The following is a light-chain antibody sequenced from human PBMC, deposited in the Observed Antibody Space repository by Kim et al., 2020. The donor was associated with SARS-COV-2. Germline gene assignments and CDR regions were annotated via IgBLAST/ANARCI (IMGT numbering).Light chain of an antibody. CDR3: QAWDGSTGV. J-gene: IGLJ1*01. Sequence: SVSPGQTASITCSGDKLGNKYACWYQQRPGQSPILLIYQDSQRPSGIPERFSGSNSGSTATLTISGTQAMDEADYYCQAWDGSTGVFGTGTKVTVL. V-gene: IGLV3-1*01. CDR1: KLGNKY. CDR2: QDS.